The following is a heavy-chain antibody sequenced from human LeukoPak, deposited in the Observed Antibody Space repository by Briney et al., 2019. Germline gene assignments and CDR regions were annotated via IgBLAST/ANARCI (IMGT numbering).Heavy chain of an antibody. Sequence: GGSLRLSCAASGFTFSSYWMHWVRQAPGKGLVWVSRINSDGSSTSYADSVKGRFTISRDNAKNTLYLQMNSLRAEDTAVYYCAREARLLLWFGASHYYYYYMDVWGKGTTVTISS. D-gene: IGHD3-10*01. CDR1: GFTFSSYW. CDR2: INSDGSST. J-gene: IGHJ6*03. CDR3: AREARLLLWFGASHYYYYYMDV. V-gene: IGHV3-74*01.